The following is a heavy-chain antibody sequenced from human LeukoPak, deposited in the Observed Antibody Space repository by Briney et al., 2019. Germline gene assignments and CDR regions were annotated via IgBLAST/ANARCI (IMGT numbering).Heavy chain of an antibody. CDR2: ISYDGSNK. CDR3: ARDPTAAAGY. D-gene: IGHD6-13*01. J-gene: IGHJ4*02. CDR1: GFTFSSYA. Sequence: GGSLRLSCAASGFTFSSYAMHWVRQAPGKGLEWVAVISYDGSNKYYADSVKGRFTISGDNSNNTLYLQMNSLRAEDTAVYYCARDPTAAAGYWGQGTLVTVSS. V-gene: IGHV3-30*04.